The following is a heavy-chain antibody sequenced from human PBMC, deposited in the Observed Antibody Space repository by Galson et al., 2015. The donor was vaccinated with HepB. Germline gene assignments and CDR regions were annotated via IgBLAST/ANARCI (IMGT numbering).Heavy chain of an antibody. CDR3: TRAPTTSHLDN. Sequence: SLRLSCAASGFTFSSYWMHWVRQAPGKGLVWVSRIKSDGTSTNYADSVKGRFTISRDNAKNTLYLQMNSLSPEDTAVYYCTRAPTTSHLDNCVHRTLVTVSS. CDR1: GFTFSSYW. J-gene: IGHJ4*01. D-gene: IGHD1-7*01. V-gene: IGHV3-74*01. CDR2: IKSDGTST.